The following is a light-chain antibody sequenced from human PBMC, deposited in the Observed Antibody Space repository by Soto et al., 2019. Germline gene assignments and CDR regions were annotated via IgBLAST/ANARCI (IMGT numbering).Light chain of an antibody. CDR2: AAS. Sequence: AIRMTQSPSSFSASTGDRVTITCRASQGISSYLAWYQQKPGKAPKLLIYAASTLQSWVPSRFRGSGSGTDFTLTIICLQSEDLATYYCQQYYSYPRTFGPGTKVDIK. V-gene: IGKV1-8*01. CDR3: QQYYSYPRT. CDR1: QGISSY. J-gene: IGKJ3*01.